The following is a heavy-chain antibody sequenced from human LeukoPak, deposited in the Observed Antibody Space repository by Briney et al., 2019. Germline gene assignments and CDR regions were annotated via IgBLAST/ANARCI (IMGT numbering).Heavy chain of an antibody. V-gene: IGHV4-30-2*01. D-gene: IGHD3-3*01. Sequence: SQTLSLTCAVSGGSISSGGYSWSWIRQPPGKGLEWIGYIYHSGSTYYNPSLKSRVTISVDRSKNQFSLKLSSVTAADTAVYYCARGGQYDFWSGYYIPAFDIWGQGTMVTVSS. CDR1: GGSISSGGYS. CDR2: IYHSGST. CDR3: ARGGQYDFWSGYYIPAFDI. J-gene: IGHJ3*02.